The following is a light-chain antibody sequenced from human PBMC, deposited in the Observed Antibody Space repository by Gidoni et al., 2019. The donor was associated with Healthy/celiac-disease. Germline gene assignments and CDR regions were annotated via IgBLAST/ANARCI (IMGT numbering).Light chain of an antibody. CDR3: QSYDSSNQV. Sequence: NFMLTQPHSVSESPGKTVTISCTRSSGSIASNYVQWYQQRPGSAPTTVIYEDNQRPSGVPDRFSGSIDSSSTSASLPISGLKTEDEADYYCQSYDSSNQVFGGGTKLTVL. V-gene: IGLV6-57*04. CDR2: EDN. CDR1: SGSIASNY. J-gene: IGLJ2*01.